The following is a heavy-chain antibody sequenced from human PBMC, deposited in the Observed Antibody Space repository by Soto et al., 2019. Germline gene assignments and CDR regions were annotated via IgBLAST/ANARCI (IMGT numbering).Heavy chain of an antibody. J-gene: IGHJ4*02. Sequence: QITLKESGPTLVKPTQTLTLTCSFSGFSLTTSGVGVGWIRQPPGKALKWLALIYWNDDKRYSPSVKNRFAITKDSSKNLVALTMTNMDPVDTATYYCAHYYYVNSGYSRLFDSWGQGTLVTVSS. CDR2: IYWNDDK. CDR3: AHYYYVNSGYSRLFDS. V-gene: IGHV2-5*01. CDR1: GFSLTTSGVG. D-gene: IGHD3-22*01.